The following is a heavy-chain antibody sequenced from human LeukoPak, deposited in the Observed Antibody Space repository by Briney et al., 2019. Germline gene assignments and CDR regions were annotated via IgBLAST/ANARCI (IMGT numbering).Heavy chain of an antibody. V-gene: IGHV3-21*01. CDR2: ISSSSSYI. D-gene: IGHD3-22*01. J-gene: IGHJ4*02. CDR3: ARSCYYDSSGYYFPPVPLDY. CDR1: GFTFSSYS. Sequence: GGSLRLSCAASGFTFSSYSMNWVRQAPGKGLEWVPSISSSSSYIYYADSVKGRFTISRDNAKNSLYLQMNSLRAEDTAVYYCARSCYYDSSGYYFPPVPLDYWGQGTLVTVSS.